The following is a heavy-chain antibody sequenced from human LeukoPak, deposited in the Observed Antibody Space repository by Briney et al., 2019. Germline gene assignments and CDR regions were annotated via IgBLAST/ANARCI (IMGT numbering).Heavy chain of an antibody. J-gene: IGHJ4*02. CDR3: ARTYGDSLSFDY. D-gene: IGHD4-17*01. CDR2: IYYSGST. CDR1: GGSISSYY. Sequence: SETLSLTCTVSGGSISSYYWSWIRQPPGKGLEWIGYIYYSGSTNYNPSLKSRVTISVDTSKNQFSLKLSSVTAADTAVYYCARTYGDSLSFDYWGQGTLATVSS. V-gene: IGHV4-59*01.